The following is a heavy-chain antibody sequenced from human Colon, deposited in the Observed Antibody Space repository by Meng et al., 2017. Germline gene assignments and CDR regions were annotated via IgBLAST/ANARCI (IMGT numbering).Heavy chain of an antibody. Sequence: QVQFQGSGPGLVKPSETLSLACSVSGASVSVNSYWSWVRQPPGRGLEWIGQIDHRGSAYYRPPLNSRVTMSLDKSRNQFSLRLTSVTAADTAVYYCARHGGYYQDFWGQGTLVTVSS. D-gene: IGHD4-23*01. CDR3: ARHGGYYQDF. CDR1: GASVSVNSY. J-gene: IGHJ4*02. V-gene: IGHV4-4*02. CDR2: IDHRGSA.